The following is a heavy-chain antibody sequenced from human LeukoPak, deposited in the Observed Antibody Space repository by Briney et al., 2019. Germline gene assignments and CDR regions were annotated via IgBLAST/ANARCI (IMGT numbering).Heavy chain of an antibody. CDR1: GGSFSGYY. CDR3: ARLNYFGAFFDY. J-gene: IGHJ4*02. CDR2: IYYSGSG. Sequence: SGTLSLTCAVYGGSFSGYYWSWIRQPPGKGLEWIGYIYYSGSGNYNPSLKSRVTISVDTSKNHFSLNLSSVTAADTAVYYCARLNYFGAFFDYWGQGTLVTVSS. V-gene: IGHV4-34*11. D-gene: IGHD3-10*01.